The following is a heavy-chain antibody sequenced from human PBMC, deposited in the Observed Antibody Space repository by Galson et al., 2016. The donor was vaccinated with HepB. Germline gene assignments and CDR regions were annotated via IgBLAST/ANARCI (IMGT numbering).Heavy chain of an antibody. CDR2: IHYRGTS. CDR1: GVSIRSDNW. Sequence: ETLSLTCAVSGVSIRSDNWWTWVRQSPGKGLEWIGDIHYRGTSRYNPSLKSRLTITMNTSKNLISLKLTSVTAADTAVYYCARVGVTSGWLTATVNYFDSWGQGTLVTVSS. D-gene: IGHD6-19*01. J-gene: IGHJ4*02. CDR3: ARVGVTSGWLTATVNYFDS. V-gene: IGHV4-4*02.